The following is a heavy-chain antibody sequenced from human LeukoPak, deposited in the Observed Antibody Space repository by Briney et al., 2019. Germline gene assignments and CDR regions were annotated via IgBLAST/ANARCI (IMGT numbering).Heavy chain of an antibody. Sequence: PGGSLRLSCAASGFIFSNYAMSWVRQAPGKGLEWVSGISDSGRNTLHADSVKGRFTISRDNSKNTLYLQMNSLRADDTAVYYCAKERSSGRPFDYWGQGTLVTVSS. CDR3: AKERSSGRPFDY. J-gene: IGHJ4*02. CDR2: ISDSGRNT. V-gene: IGHV3-23*01. D-gene: IGHD6-19*01. CDR1: GFIFSNYA.